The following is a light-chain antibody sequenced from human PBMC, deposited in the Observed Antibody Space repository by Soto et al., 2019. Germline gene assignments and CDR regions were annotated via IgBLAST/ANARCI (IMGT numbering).Light chain of an antibody. V-gene: IGKV1-12*01. Sequence: DIQMTQSPSSVSASVRDRVTITCRASQGIGSWLAWYQQKPGKAPKLLIYAASSLQSGVPSRFSGSGSETDFTLTISSLQPEDFATYYCQQTDSFPPTFGQGTRLEIK. J-gene: IGKJ5*01. CDR3: QQTDSFPPT. CDR2: AAS. CDR1: QGIGSW.